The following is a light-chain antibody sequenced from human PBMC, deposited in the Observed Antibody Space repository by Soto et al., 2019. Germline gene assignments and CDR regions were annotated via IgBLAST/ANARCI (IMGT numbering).Light chain of an antibody. J-gene: IGKJ1*01. CDR1: QSISSD. V-gene: IGKV3-15*01. CDR3: QQYNNWPWT. CDR2: GAS. Sequence: IVMTPSSATLSVSHGLRPTLSWRASQSISSDLAWYQQKPGQAPRLLIYGASTRATGIPARFGGSGSGTEFTLTISSLQSEDFAVYYCQQYNNWPWTFGQGTKVDIK.